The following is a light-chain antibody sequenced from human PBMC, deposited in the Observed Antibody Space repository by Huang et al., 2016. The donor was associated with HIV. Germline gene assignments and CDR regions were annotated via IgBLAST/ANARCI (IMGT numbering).Light chain of an antibody. CDR2: GAS. Sequence: EIVLTQSPATLSVSPGERATLSCRASQSISSNVAWYQQKPGQAPSLLIYGASTRATDIPARFSGSGSGTEFTLTISSLQSEDFAVYYCQQYYNWPRTFGQGSKVEIK. V-gene: IGKV3-15*01. CDR3: QQYYNWPRT. CDR1: QSISSN. J-gene: IGKJ1*01.